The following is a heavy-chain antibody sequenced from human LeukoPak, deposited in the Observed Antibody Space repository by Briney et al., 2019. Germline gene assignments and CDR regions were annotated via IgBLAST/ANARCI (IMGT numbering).Heavy chain of an antibody. Sequence: SETLSLTCTVSGGSISRDYWSWIRQPPGKGLEWIGYIYYTGSTSYNPSLNSRVTISVDTSKNQFSLKLSSVTAADTAVYYCARDRPGGSSLDYWGQGTLVTVSS. CDR2: IYYTGST. J-gene: IGHJ4*02. V-gene: IGHV4-59*01. D-gene: IGHD6-13*01. CDR3: ARDRPGGSSLDY. CDR1: GGSISRDY.